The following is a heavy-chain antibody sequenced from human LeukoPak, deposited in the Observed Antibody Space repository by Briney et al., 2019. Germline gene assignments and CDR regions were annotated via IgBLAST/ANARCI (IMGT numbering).Heavy chain of an antibody. Sequence: ASVKVSCKASGYTFTSYGISWVRQAPGQGLEWMGWISTYNGNTNRAQKLQGRVTMTTDTSTSTAYMELRSLRSDDTAVYYCARDRRASGSYRPFDYWGQGTLVTVSS. J-gene: IGHJ4*02. V-gene: IGHV1-18*01. D-gene: IGHD1-26*01. CDR3: ARDRRASGSYRPFDY. CDR1: GYTFTSYG. CDR2: ISTYNGNT.